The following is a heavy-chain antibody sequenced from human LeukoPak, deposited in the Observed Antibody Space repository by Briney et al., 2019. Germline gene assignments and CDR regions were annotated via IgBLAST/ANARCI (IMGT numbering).Heavy chain of an antibody. CDR2: ISSDGSNK. J-gene: IGHJ3*02. Sequence: GGSLRLSCAASGFTFSGYPIHWVRQAPGKGPEWLAAISSDGSNKYYADSVKGRFTISRDNSKNTLYLQMNTLRAEDTAVYYCARRRNDAFDIWGQGTMVTVSS. CDR3: ARRRNDAFDI. CDR1: GFTFSGYP. V-gene: IGHV3-30*04. D-gene: IGHD1-14*01.